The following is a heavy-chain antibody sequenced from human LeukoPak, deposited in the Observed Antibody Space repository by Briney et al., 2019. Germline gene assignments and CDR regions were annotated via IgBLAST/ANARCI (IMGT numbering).Heavy chain of an antibody. CDR3: AKEGAYPIITYDS. J-gene: IGHJ5*01. CDR2: IKGDGHEK. D-gene: IGHD3-10*01. CDR1: GFSFSRYW. V-gene: IGHV3-7*01. Sequence: GGSLRLSCAASGFSFSRYWMNWVRQAPGKGLEWVANIKGDGHEKNYVDSVKGRFSISRDNARNSLYLQMDSLRAEDTAVYYCAKEGAYPIITYDSWGQGALVTVSS.